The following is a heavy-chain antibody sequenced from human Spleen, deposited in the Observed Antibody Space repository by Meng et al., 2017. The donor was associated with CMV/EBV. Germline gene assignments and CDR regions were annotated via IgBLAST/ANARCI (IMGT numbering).Heavy chain of an antibody. CDR2: IYYSGST. CDR3: AREGYSSSRSFQH. Sequence: SETLSLTCTVSGGSISSSSYYWGWIRQPPGKGLEWIGSIYYSGSTYYNPSLKSRVTISVDTSKNQFSLKLSSVTAADTAVYYCAREGYSSSRSFQHWGQGTLVTVSS. J-gene: IGHJ1*01. CDR1: GGSISSSSYY. D-gene: IGHD6-13*01. V-gene: IGHV4-39*07.